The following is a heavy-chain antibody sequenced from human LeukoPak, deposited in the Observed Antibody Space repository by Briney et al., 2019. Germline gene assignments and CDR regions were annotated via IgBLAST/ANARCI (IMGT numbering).Heavy chain of an antibody. J-gene: IGHJ4*02. CDR3: ARSSGSFYRNYFDY. CDR2: ISGSGGST. Sequence: GGSLRLSCAVSGFTFSSYAMSWVRQAPGRGLEWVSAISGSGGSTFYADSVRGRFTISRDNSKTTLFLQMNSLTAEDTAVYSCARSSGSFYRNYFDYWGQGTLVTVSS. CDR1: GFTFSSYA. V-gene: IGHV3-23*01. D-gene: IGHD1-26*01.